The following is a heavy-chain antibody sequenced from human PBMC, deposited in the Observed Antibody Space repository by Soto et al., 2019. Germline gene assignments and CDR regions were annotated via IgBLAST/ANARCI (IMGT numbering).Heavy chain of an antibody. V-gene: IGHV3-49*03. CDR2: IRSKAYGGTT. J-gene: IGHJ4*02. D-gene: IGHD3-10*01. CDR1: GFTFGDYA. CDR3: TRSITMVRGVIVGGRPVV. Sequence: GGSLRLSCTASGFTFGDYAMSWFRQAPGKGLEWVGFIRSKAYGGTTEYAASVKGRFTISRDDSKSIAYLQMNSLKTEDTAVYYCTRSITMVRGVIVGGRPVVWGQGTLVTVSS.